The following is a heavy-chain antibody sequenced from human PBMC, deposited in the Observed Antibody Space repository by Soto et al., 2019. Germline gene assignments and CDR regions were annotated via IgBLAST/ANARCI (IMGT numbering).Heavy chain of an antibody. J-gene: IGHJ6*02. D-gene: IGHD2-15*01. CDR3: AREGALLFGGNPDYYADLAV. CDR2: IYHTGIT. CDR1: GASLISDEHY. V-gene: IGHV4-30-4*01. Sequence: QVKLQESGPGLLKPSQTLSLTCSVSGASLISDEHYWSWIRQAPGKGLEWIGLIYHTGITDYNPCLQSRVAISPDTAETQFSLRLSSVTASDTAVYYCAREGALLFGGNPDYYADLAVWGQGTTVTVSS.